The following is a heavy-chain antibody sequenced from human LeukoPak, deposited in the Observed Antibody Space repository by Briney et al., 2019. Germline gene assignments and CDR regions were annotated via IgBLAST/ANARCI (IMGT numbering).Heavy chain of an antibody. J-gene: IGHJ4*02. CDR2: ISWDGGST. CDR1: GFTFDDYA. V-gene: IGHV3-43D*04. Sequence: GGSLRLSCAASGFTFDDYAMHWVRQAPGKGLEWVSLISWDGGSTYYADSVKGRFTISRDNSKNSLYLQMNSLRAEDTALYYCAKGGEYYDSSGYYYFDYWGQGTLVTVSS. D-gene: IGHD3-22*01. CDR3: AKGGEYYDSSGYYYFDY.